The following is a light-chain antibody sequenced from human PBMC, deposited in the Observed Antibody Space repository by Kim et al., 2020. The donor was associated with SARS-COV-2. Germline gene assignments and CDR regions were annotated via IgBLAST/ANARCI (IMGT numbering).Light chain of an antibody. CDR2: DVN. Sequence: GQSINISCTGTSSDVGGYNYVSWYQQHPGKAPKLMIYDVNNRPSGVSNRVSGSKSGNTASLTISGLQAEDEADYYCSSYTSSSTLVFGGGTQLTVL. CDR3: SSYTSSSTLV. V-gene: IGLV2-14*03. J-gene: IGLJ2*01. CDR1: SSDVGGYNY.